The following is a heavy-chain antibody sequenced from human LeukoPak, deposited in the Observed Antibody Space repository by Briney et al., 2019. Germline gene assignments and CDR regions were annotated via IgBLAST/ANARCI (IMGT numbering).Heavy chain of an antibody. D-gene: IGHD5-12*01. CDR2: ITGSGGST. V-gene: IGHV3-23*01. Sequence: GGSLRLSCAASGFSFSNYAMSWLRQAPGKGLEWVSSITGSGGSTYYADSVKGRFTISRDNSKNTLYLQMNILGADDTAVYYCARGGGYGQDFDYWGQGTLVTVSS. J-gene: IGHJ4*02. CDR3: ARGGGYGQDFDY. CDR1: GFSFSNYA.